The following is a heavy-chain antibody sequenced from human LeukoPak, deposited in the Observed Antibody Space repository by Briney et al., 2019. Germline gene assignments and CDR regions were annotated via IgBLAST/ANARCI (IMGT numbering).Heavy chain of an antibody. CDR2: IWYDGSNK. D-gene: IGHD3-10*01. CDR3: AKDRVLEAPPRSLCDY. CDR1: GFTFTDYW. V-gene: IGHV3-33*06. Sequence: GGSLRLSCEVSGFTFTDYWMNWVRQAPGKGPEWVAVIWYDGSNKYLADSVKGRFTISRDNSKNTLYLQMNSLRAEDTAVYYCAKDRVLEAPPRSLCDYWGQGTLVTVSS. J-gene: IGHJ4*02.